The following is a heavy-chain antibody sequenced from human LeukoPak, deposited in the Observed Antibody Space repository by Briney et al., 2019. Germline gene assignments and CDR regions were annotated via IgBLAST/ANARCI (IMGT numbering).Heavy chain of an antibody. D-gene: IGHD6-13*01. CDR1: GFTFSSYA. CDR2: ISGSGDST. CDR3: AKVLRKAYSSWYVPENLNFDY. Sequence: GGSPRLSCAASGFTFSSYAMSWVRQAPGKGLEWVSAISGSGDSTDYADSVKGRFTISRDNSKNTLYLQMNSLRAEDTAVYYCAKVLRKAYSSWYVPENLNFDYWGQGTLVTVSS. V-gene: IGHV3-23*01. J-gene: IGHJ4*02.